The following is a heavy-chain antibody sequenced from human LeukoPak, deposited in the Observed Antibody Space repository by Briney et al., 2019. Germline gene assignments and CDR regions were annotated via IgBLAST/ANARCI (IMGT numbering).Heavy chain of an antibody. CDR3: ARAVGATWSYFDY. D-gene: IGHD1-26*01. CDR1: GYTLTELS. V-gene: IGHV1-18*01. J-gene: IGHJ4*02. CDR2: ISAYNGNT. Sequence: ASVKVSCKVSGYTLTELSMHWVRQAPGQGLEWMGWISAYNGNTNYAQKLQGRVTMTTDTSTSTAYMELRSLRSDDTAVYYCARAVGATWSYFDYWGQGTLVTVSS.